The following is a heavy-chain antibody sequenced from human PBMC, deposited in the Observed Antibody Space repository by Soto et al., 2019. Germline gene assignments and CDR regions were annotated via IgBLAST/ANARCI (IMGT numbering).Heavy chain of an antibody. V-gene: IGHV4-31*03. D-gene: IGHD2-8*02. CDR3: ARAPDGLVAFDV. Sequence: SETLSLTCTVSGGSVSSGAYYWAWIRQHPGKGLEWIGFIYYRGATYYRPSLGGRISISSDATKNQFSLKLNSVTAADTAVYYCARAPDGLVAFDVWRPGTLVTVSS. CDR1: GGSVSSGAYY. CDR2: IYYRGAT. J-gene: IGHJ4*02.